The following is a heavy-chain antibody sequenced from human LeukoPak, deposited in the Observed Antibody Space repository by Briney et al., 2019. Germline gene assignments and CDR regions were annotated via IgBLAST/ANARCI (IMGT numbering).Heavy chain of an antibody. D-gene: IGHD6-19*01. CDR1: GYTFTSYA. J-gene: IGHJ4*02. Sequence: ASVKVSCKASGYTFTSYAMHWVRQAPGQRLEWMGWINAGNGNTKYSQKFQGRVTITRDTSASTAYMELSSLRSEDTAVYHCARDLFINSSGWYLFDCWGQGTLVTVSS. CDR2: INAGNGNT. CDR3: ARDLFINSSGWYLFDC. V-gene: IGHV1-3*01.